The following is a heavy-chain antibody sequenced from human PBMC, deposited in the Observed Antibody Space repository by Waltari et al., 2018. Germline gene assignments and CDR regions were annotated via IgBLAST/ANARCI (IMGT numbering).Heavy chain of an antibody. J-gene: IGHJ4*01. Sequence: EVQLVESGGGLIQPGGSLRLSCAASGFTVISNTLIWVRQVPGKGLEWVSGFYSDGNTFYADSVKGRFTVSRDTSKNTLYLQMNSLSAEDTAVYYCATDKGYFDSWGHGTLVTVSS. CDR1: GFTVISNT. V-gene: IGHV3-53*01. CDR2: FYSDGNT. CDR3: ATDKGYFDS.